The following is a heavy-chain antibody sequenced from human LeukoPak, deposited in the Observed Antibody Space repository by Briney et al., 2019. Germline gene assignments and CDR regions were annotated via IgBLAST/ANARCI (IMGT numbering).Heavy chain of an antibody. D-gene: IGHD3-10*01. CDR3: ARNNADGEGRFGD. CDR2: INTNTGNP. J-gene: IGHJ4*02. Sequence: GASVKVSCKASGYSFTKYDMNWVRQAPGQGLEWMGWINTNTGNPTYAQGLTGRFVFSLDTSVSTAYLQINSLKAEDTAVYYCARNNADGEGRFGDWGQGTLVTVSS. V-gene: IGHV7-4-1*02. CDR1: GYSFTKYD.